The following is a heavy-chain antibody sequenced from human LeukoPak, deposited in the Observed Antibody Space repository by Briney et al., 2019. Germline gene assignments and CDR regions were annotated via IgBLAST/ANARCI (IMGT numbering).Heavy chain of an antibody. CDR2: IYYSGST. V-gene: IGHV4-59*01. CDR1: GGSISSYY. J-gene: IGHJ5*02. CDR3: ARSWYDSSGYYNWFDP. D-gene: IGHD3-22*01. Sequence: SETLSLTCTVSGGSISSYYWSWIRQPPGKGLEWIGYIYYSGSTNYNPSLKSRVTITVDTSKNQFSLKLSSVTAADTAVYYCARSWYDSSGYYNWFDPWGQGTLVTVSS.